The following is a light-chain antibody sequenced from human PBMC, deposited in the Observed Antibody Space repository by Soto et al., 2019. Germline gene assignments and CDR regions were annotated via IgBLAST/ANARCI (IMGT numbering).Light chain of an antibody. Sequence: EIILTQSPGTLSLSQGERATLSCRASQSVSSSFLAWYQQRPGQAPRLIIYAASSRATGIPDRFSGSGSGTDFTLTISRLEPEDFAVYYCQLYGSSPRWTFGQRTKVDIK. CDR2: AAS. CDR1: QSVSSSF. CDR3: QLYGSSPRWT. V-gene: IGKV3-20*01. J-gene: IGKJ1*01.